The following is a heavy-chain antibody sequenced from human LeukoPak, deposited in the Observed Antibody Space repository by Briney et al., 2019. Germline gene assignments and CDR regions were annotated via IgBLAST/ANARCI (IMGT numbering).Heavy chain of an antibody. CDR3: ARDQHYGGPSNWFDP. D-gene: IGHD4-23*01. V-gene: IGHV1-2*02. CDR1: GYTFTGYY. Sequence: ASVKVSCKASGYTFTGYYMHWVRQAPGQGLEWMGWINPNSGGTNYAQKFQGRVTMTRDTSISTAYMELSRLRSDDTAVYYCARDQHYGGPSNWFDPWGQGTLVTVSS. J-gene: IGHJ5*02. CDR2: INPNSGGT.